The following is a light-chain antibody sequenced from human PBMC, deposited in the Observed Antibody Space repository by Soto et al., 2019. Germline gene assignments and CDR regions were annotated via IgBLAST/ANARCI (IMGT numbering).Light chain of an antibody. CDR3: QHYGRPWT. Sequence: EIVLTQSPGTLSLSPGERATLSCRASQSVSSSYLAWYQQKPGQAPRLLIYGASSRATGLPDMFGGSGSGTVFTLTISRLEPDDFAVYYGQHYGRPWTFGQGTKVDIK. J-gene: IGKJ1*01. V-gene: IGKV3-20*01. CDR2: GAS. CDR1: QSVSSSY.